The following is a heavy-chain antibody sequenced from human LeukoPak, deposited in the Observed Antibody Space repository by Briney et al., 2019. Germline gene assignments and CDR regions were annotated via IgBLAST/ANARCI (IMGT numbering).Heavy chain of an antibody. Sequence: GESLQISCKGSGYSFTSYWIGWVRQLPGKGLEWMGIIYPGDSDTRYSPSFQGQVTISADKSISTAYLQWSSLKASDTAMYYCARRYYDILTGYSEYFDYWGQGTLVTVSS. V-gene: IGHV5-51*01. D-gene: IGHD3-9*01. CDR3: ARRYYDILTGYSEYFDY. CDR1: GYSFTSYW. J-gene: IGHJ4*02. CDR2: IYPGDSDT.